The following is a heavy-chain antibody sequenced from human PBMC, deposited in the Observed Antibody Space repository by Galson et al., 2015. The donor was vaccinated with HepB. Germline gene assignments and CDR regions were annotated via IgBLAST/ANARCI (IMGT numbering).Heavy chain of an antibody. CDR2: IYPGDSDT. CDR3: ARRSSGYYAIDH. CDR1: GYSFTTYW. Sequence: QSGAEVKKPGESLRISCKASGYSFTTYWVAWVRQMPGKGLEWMGIIYPGDSDTRYSPSFQGQVTTSADKSITTAYLQWSSLKASDTAMYYCARRSSGYYAIDHWGQGTLVTVSS. D-gene: IGHD3-22*01. V-gene: IGHV5-51*01. J-gene: IGHJ4*02.